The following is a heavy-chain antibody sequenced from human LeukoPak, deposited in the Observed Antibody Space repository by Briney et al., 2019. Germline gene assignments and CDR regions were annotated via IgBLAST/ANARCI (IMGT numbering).Heavy chain of an antibody. J-gene: IGHJ4*02. V-gene: IGHV4-34*01. D-gene: IGHD3-9*01. CDR2: INHSGST. CDR3: ARAKGYYDILTDYKYYFDY. Sequence: SETLSLTCAVYGGSFSGYYWSWIRQPPGKGLEWIGEINHSGSTNYNPSLKSRVTISVDTSKNQFSLKLSSVTAADTAVYYCARAKGYYDILTDYKYYFDYWGQGTLVTVSS. CDR1: GGSFSGYY.